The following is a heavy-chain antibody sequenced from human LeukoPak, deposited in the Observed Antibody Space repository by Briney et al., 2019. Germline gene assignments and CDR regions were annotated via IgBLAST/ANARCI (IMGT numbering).Heavy chain of an antibody. V-gene: IGHV1-69*13. CDR3: ARGVLAAAGQPYYFDY. CDR2: IIPIFGTA. CDR1: GGTFSSYA. J-gene: IGHJ4*02. Sequence: SVKVFCKASGGTFSSYAISWVRQAPGQGLEWMGGIIPIFGTANYAQKFQGRVTITADESTSTAYMELSSLRSEDTAVYYCARGVLAAAGQPYYFDYWGQGTLVTVSS. D-gene: IGHD6-13*01.